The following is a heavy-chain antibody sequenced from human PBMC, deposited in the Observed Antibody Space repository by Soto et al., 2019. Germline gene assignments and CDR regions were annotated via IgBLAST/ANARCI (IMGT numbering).Heavy chain of an antibody. CDR1: GFTIKSTG. CDR3: AKDKPGTTSFDY. D-gene: IGHD1-1*01. J-gene: IGHJ4*02. CDR2: ISDRGDTT. Sequence: PGGSLRLSCAASGFTIKSTGMYLVRQDPGKGLEWVSAISDRGDTTHYADSVKGRFTISRDTSKNTLYLHLNTLRADDTAVYYCAKDKPGTTSFDYWGQGTLVTVSS. V-gene: IGHV3-23*01.